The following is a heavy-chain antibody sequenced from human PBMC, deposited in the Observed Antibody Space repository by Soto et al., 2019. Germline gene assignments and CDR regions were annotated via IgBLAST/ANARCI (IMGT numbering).Heavy chain of an antibody. Sequence: PGGSLRLSCEASGFTFFSSYMNWVRQAPGKGLEWVSYISRGGDTVYYADSVKGRFTISRDNAKNSLYQQMNSLRAEDTAVYYCARDNNGGSFDYWGQGTLVTVSS. D-gene: IGHD2-8*01. CDR1: GFTFFSSY. J-gene: IGHJ4*01. V-gene: IGHV3-48*01. CDR3: ARDNNGGSFDY. CDR2: ISRGGDTV.